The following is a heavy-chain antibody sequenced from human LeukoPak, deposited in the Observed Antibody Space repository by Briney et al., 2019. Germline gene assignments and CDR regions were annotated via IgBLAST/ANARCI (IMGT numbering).Heavy chain of an antibody. V-gene: IGHV3-53*01. CDR1: GFTVSSNY. Sequence: GGSLRLSCAASGFTVSSNYMSWVRQAPGKGLEWVSVIYSGGSTYYADSVKGRFTISRDNSKNSLYLQMNSLRAEDTAVYYCAREGGYCSGGSCYEDNWFDPWGQGTLVTVSS. D-gene: IGHD2-15*01. J-gene: IGHJ5*02. CDR2: IYSGGST. CDR3: AREGGYCSGGSCYEDNWFDP.